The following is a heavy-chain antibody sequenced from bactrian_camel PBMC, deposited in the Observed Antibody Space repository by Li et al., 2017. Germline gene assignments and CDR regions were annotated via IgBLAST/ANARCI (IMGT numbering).Heavy chain of an antibody. CDR3: AAGSPWTQQQAMSRWGYSY. V-gene: IGHV3S1*01. J-gene: IGHJ4*01. CDR2: IATGSGNT. D-gene: IGHD5*01. CDR1: GYTYNRNC. Sequence: HVQLVESGGGSVQTGGSLRLSCAASGYTYNRNCMAWFRQAPGKEREGVARIATGSGNTYYADSVKGRFTISQDKTKRTLYLQMTDLKPEDTAMYYCAAGSPWTQQQAMSRWGYSYWGQGTQVTVS.